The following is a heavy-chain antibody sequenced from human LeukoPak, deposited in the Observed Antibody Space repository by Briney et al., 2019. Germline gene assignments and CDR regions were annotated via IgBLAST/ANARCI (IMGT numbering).Heavy chain of an antibody. CDR1: GYSISSSNW. Sequence: SETLSLTCAVSGYSISSSNWWGWIRQPPGKGLEWIGYIYYSGSTYYNPSLKSRVTISVDTSKNQFSLKLSPVTAADTAVYYCARVVPAATYFDYWGQGTLVTVSS. CDR3: ARVVPAATYFDY. J-gene: IGHJ4*02. V-gene: IGHV4-28*03. CDR2: IYYSGST. D-gene: IGHD2-2*01.